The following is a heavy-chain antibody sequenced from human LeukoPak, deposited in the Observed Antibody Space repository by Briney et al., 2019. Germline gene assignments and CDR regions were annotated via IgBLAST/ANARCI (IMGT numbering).Heavy chain of an antibody. CDR2: INPNSGDT. Sequence: WASVKVSCKASGYTFTGYHMHWVRQAPGQGLEWMGRINPNSGDTNYAQKFQGRVTMTRDTSISTAYVELSRLGSDDTAVYYCARDYCSSTSCLFDYWGQGTLVTVSS. CDR3: ARDYCSSTSCLFDY. D-gene: IGHD2-2*01. V-gene: IGHV1-2*06. J-gene: IGHJ4*02. CDR1: GYTFTGYH.